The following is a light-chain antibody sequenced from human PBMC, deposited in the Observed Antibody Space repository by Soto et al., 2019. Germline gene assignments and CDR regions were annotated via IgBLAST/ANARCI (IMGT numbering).Light chain of an antibody. CDR3: LQTYNYPLT. Sequence: AIQMTQSPSSLSASVGDSVTITCRASQDIRNDLGWFQQKPGKAPNLLIYGASSVHRGVPSRFSGSGSGSDFTLTISRLQSEDFATYYCLQTYNYPLTFGGGTRVEI. J-gene: IGKJ4*01. CDR1: QDIRND. V-gene: IGKV1-6*01. CDR2: GAS.